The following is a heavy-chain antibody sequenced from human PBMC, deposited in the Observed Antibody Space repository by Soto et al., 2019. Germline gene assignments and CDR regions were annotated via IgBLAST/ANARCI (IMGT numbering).Heavy chain of an antibody. D-gene: IGHD6-13*01. CDR2: IYYSGST. V-gene: IGHV4-31*03. J-gene: IGHJ5*02. CDR3: ARALLAAADTLDWFAP. Sequence: PSETLSLTCTVSGGSSSSGGYSWSWIRHHPGKGLEWIGYIYYSGSTYYNPSLKSRVTISVDTSKNQFSLKLSSVTAADTAVYYCARALLAAADTLDWFAPPGQGTLVTVSS. CDR1: GGSSSSGGYS.